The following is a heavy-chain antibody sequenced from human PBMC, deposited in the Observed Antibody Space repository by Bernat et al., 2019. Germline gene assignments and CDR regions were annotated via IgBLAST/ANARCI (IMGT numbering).Heavy chain of an antibody. D-gene: IGHD6-13*01. CDR1: GFTFSTYW. CDR2: IKQDGSEK. J-gene: IGHJ4*02. Sequence: EVQLVGSGGGLVQPGGSLRLSCTASGFTFSTYWMTWVRQAPGKGLEWVASIKQDGSEKYYLDSVKGRFTISRDNTKNSLYLEMNSLRGEDTAVYYCATRPRQPESWGQGTLVTVSS. V-gene: IGHV3-7*01. CDR3: ATRPRQPES.